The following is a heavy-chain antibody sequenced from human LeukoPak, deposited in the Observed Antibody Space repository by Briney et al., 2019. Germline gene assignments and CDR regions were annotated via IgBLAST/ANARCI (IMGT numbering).Heavy chain of an antibody. CDR1: GFTFDDYG. Sequence: GGSLRLSCAASGFTFDDYGMSWVRQAPGKGLEWVSGINSNGGSTGYADSVRGRFTISRDNAKNSLYLQMNSLRAEDTALYHCARGTDSSGYSAFDIWGQGTMVTVSS. CDR2: INSNGGST. V-gene: IGHV3-20*01. CDR3: ARGTDSSGYSAFDI. D-gene: IGHD3-22*01. J-gene: IGHJ3*02.